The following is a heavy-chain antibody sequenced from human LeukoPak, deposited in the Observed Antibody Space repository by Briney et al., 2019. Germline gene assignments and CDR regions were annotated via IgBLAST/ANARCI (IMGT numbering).Heavy chain of an antibody. CDR2: IYYSGST. V-gene: IGHV4-59*01. CDR1: GGSISSYY. CDR3: ARVGGMTSRDY. Sequence: SETLSLTCTVSGGSISSYYWSWIRQPPGKGLEWIGYIYYSGSTNYNPSLKSRVTISVDTSKNQFSLKLSSVTAADTAVYYCARVGGMTSRDYWGQGTLVTVSS. D-gene: IGHD1-14*01. J-gene: IGHJ4*02.